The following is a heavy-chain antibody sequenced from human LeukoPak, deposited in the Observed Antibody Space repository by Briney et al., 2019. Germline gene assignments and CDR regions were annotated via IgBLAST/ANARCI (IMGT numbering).Heavy chain of an antibody. J-gene: IGHJ4*02. CDR1: GFTFSSYA. CDR3: AATPPFYINYGPY. V-gene: IGHV3-30-3*01. D-gene: IGHD4-11*01. Sequence: GGSLRLSCAASGFTFSSYAMHWVRQAPGKGLEWVAVISYHGSNKYYADSVKGRFTISRDNSKNTLYLQMNSLRAEDTAVYYCAATPPFYINYGPYWGQGTLVTVSS. CDR2: ISYHGSNK.